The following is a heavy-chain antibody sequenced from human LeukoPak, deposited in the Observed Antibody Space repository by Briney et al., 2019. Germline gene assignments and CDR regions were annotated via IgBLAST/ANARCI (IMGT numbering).Heavy chain of an antibody. V-gene: IGHV4-59*01. CDR3: VRRVVVVTANDKSDAFDV. CDR1: GGSISSCY. D-gene: IGHD2-21*02. J-gene: IGHJ3*01. CDR2: IYYTGSS. Sequence: SETLSLTCTVSGGSISSCYWNWLRQPPGEGLEGIGYIYYTGSSDYNPSLKSRVTISLDTSKNQFSLKLSSVTAADTAVYYCVRRVVVVTANDKSDAFDVWGQGTVVTVSS.